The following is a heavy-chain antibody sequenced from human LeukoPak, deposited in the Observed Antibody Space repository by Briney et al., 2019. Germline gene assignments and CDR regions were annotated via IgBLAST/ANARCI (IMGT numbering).Heavy chain of an antibody. D-gene: IGHD2-21*02. V-gene: IGHV3-23*01. CDR2: ISGSGGST. CDR1: GFTFSNFA. J-gene: IGHJ4*02. Sequence: GGSLRLSCAASGFTFSNFAMSWVRQAPGKGLEWVSVISGSGGSTYYADSVKGRFTISRDNSKNTLYLQMNSLRAEDTAVYYCSKVGRVVTAIRFDNWGQGTLVTVSS. CDR3: SKVGRVVTAIRFDN.